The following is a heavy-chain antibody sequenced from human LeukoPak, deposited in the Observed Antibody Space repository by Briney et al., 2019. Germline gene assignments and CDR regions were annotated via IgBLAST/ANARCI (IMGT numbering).Heavy chain of an antibody. J-gene: IGHJ4*02. CDR2: INPNSGGT. CDR3: ARDYYDSSGYSLGFDY. CDR1: GYTFTGYY. Sequence: ASVKVSCTASGYTFTGYYMHWVRQAPGQGLEWMGWINPNSGGTNYAQKFQGRVTMTRDTSISTAYMELSRLRSDDTAVYYCARDYYDSSGYSLGFDYWGRGTLVTVSS. D-gene: IGHD3-22*01. V-gene: IGHV1-2*02.